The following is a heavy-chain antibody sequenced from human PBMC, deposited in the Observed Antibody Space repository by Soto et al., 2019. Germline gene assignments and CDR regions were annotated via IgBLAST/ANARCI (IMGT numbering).Heavy chain of an antibody. J-gene: IGHJ6*02. V-gene: IGHV3-15*01. D-gene: IGHD6-13*01. CDR1: GCTFSHAW. CDR2: VKSKSGGRTA. Sequence: PWGTLRLSCTASGCTFSHAWLTWVRQSPGKGLEWVGRVKSKSGGRTADYPAPVKCRFTISSNNQNNTMYLQMNSPKTEATAVYYCTAAAAAIATTGSYYSGLDVWGQGTTVTVSS. CDR3: TAAAAAIATTGSYYSGLDV.